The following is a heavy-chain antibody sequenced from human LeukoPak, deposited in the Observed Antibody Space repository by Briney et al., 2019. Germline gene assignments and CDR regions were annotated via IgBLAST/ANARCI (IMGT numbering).Heavy chain of an antibody. Sequence: GGSLRLSCAASGFTFSRNSMTWVRQAPGKGLEWVATIKVDGSEKHYVDSVKGRFTISRDNAKNSLYLQMNSLRAEDTALYYCARDRKYRIVGTIQHYFDSWGQGTLVTVSS. CDR1: GFTFSRNS. CDR3: ARDRKYRIVGTIQHYFDS. J-gene: IGHJ4*02. D-gene: IGHD1-26*01. CDR2: IKVDGSEK. V-gene: IGHV3-7*01.